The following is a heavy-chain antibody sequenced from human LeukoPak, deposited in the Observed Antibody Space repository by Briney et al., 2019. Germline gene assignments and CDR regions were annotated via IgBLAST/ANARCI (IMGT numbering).Heavy chain of an antibody. CDR3: AKGDYGSGSSYHY. J-gene: IGHJ4*02. Sequence: PGGSLRLSCAASGFTFSSYGMHWVRQAPGKGLEWVAVISYDGSNKYYADSVKGRFTISRDNSKNTLYLQMNSLRAEDTGVYYCAKGDYGSGSSYHYWGQGTLVTVSS. V-gene: IGHV3-30*18. CDR1: GFTFSSYG. D-gene: IGHD3-10*01. CDR2: ISYDGSNK.